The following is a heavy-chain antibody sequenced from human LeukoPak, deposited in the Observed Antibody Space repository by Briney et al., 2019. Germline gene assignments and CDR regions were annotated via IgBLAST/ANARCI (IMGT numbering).Heavy chain of an antibody. D-gene: IGHD5-18*01. CDR1: GFTFDDYG. CDR2: INWNGDST. J-gene: IGHJ4*02. CDR3: AKDYTSGGYSYGGFDY. Sequence: PGGSLRLSCAASGFTFDDYGMSWVRQAPGKGLEWVSGINWNGDSTGYADSVKGRFTISRDNAKNSLYVQMNSLRAEDTAVYYCAKDYTSGGYSYGGFDYWGQGTLVTVSS. V-gene: IGHV3-20*04.